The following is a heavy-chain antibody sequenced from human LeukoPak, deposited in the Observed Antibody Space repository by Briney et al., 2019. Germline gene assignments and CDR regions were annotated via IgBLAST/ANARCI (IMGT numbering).Heavy chain of an antibody. Sequence: GGSLRLSCAASGFTFSSYAMNWVRQAPWKGLDWVSTLSGDGSTPHYADSVKGRFTISRDNSKNTLFLQMNSLRAEDTAVYYCAKRGFCPSSCNFDYWGQGTLVAVSS. CDR3: AKRGFCPSSCNFDY. CDR2: LSGDGSTP. J-gene: IGHJ4*02. CDR1: GFTFSSYA. V-gene: IGHV3-23*01. D-gene: IGHD2-2*01.